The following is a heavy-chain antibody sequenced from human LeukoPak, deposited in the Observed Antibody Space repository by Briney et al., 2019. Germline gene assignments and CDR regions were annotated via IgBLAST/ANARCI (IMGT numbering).Heavy chain of an antibody. CDR1: GFTFSSYG. V-gene: IGHV3-30*03. CDR2: ISYDGSNK. J-gene: IGHJ4*02. CDR3: ARVGDYVSLFDY. D-gene: IGHD4-17*01. Sequence: PGGSLRLSCAASGFTFSSYGIHWVRQAPGKGLEGVAVISYDGSNKYYADSVKGRFTISRDNYKNTLYLQMNSLRAADTAVYYCARVGDYVSLFDYWGQGTLVTVSS.